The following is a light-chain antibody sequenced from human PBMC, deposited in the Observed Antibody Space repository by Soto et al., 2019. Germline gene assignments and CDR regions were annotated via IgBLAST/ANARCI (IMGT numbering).Light chain of an antibody. CDR2: GAS. CDR1: QSVSSTY. Sequence: IVLIQYQGPLSLSPGERATLSCRSSQSVSSTYLIWYQQKAGQAPRLLIYGASSRATGVPDRFSGGGSGTDFTLTISRLEPEDFAVYYCQHCVNSRTWTFDQGTKVDNK. V-gene: IGKV3-20*01. J-gene: IGKJ1*01. CDR3: QHCVNSRTWT.